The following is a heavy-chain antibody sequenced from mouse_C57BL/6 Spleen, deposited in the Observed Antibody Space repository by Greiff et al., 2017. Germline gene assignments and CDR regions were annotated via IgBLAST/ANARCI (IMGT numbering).Heavy chain of an antibody. CDR3: ARTFYGSSPSYAMDY. CDR1: GYTFTSYD. V-gene: IGHV1-85*01. CDR2: IYPRDGST. J-gene: IGHJ4*01. Sequence: QVQLKQSGPELVKPGASVKLSCKASGYTFTSYDINWVKQRPGQGLEWIGWIYPRDGSTKYNEKFKGKATLTVSTSSSTASMELHSLTSEDSAVYFCARTFYGSSPSYAMDYWGQGTSVTVSA. D-gene: IGHD1-1*01.